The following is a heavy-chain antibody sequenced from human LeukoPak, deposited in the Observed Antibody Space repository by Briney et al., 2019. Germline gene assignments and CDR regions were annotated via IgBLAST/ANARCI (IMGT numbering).Heavy chain of an antibody. CDR2: ISYDGSNK. J-gene: IGHJ4*02. V-gene: IGHV3-30*03. CDR1: GFTFNSYW. Sequence: GGSLRLSCVASGFTFNSYWMSWVRQAPGKGLEWVAVISYDGSNKYYADSVKGRFTISRDNSKNTLYLQMNSLRAEDTAVYYCVIVVVVTQFDYWGQGTLVTVSS. D-gene: IGHD2-21*02. CDR3: VIVVVVTQFDY.